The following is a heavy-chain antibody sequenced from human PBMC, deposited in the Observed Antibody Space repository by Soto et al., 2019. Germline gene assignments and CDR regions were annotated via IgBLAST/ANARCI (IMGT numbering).Heavy chain of an antibody. CDR1: GDSVSSNTAS. J-gene: IGHJ5*02. D-gene: IGHD5-12*01. CDR2: TYFRSKWYN. Sequence: SQTLSLTCAISGDSVSSNTASWNWIRQSPSRVLERLGRTYFRSKWYNDYAVSVKSRIIINPDTSNNQFSLQLNSVTPEDTAVYFCAKGDNLGPKTGYAFDPWGQGIMVTVSS. V-gene: IGHV6-1*01. CDR3: AKGDNLGPKTGYAFDP.